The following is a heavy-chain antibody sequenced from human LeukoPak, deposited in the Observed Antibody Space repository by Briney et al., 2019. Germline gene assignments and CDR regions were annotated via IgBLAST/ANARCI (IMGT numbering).Heavy chain of an antibody. CDR1: GDSINSINKYY. V-gene: IGHV4-61*01. CDR2: ISYSGST. D-gene: IGHD1-1*01. J-gene: IGHJ4*02. Sequence: SETLSLTCTVSGDSINSINKYYWSWIRQSPGKGLEWIGYISYSGSTNYNPSLKSRVTISVDTSKYQFSLKMTSVTAADTAVYYCVRGGPENDNWRYYVDFWGQGSLVTVSS. CDR3: VRGGPENDNWRYYVDF.